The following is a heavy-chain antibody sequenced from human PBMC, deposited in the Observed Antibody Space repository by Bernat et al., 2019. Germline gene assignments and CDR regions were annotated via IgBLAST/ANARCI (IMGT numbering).Heavy chain of an antibody. D-gene: IGHD2-15*01. V-gene: IGHV3-20*04. CDR3: ARAGYCSGGSCYPGHEWFDP. Sequence: EVQLVESGGGVVRPGGPLRLSCAASGFTFDDYGMSWVRQAPGKGLEWVSGIKWNGGSTGYADSVKGRFTISRDNAKDFLYLQMNSLRAEDTALYYCARAGYCSGGSCYPGHEWFDPWGQGTLVTVSS. CDR1: GFTFDDYG. CDR2: IKWNGGST. J-gene: IGHJ5*02.